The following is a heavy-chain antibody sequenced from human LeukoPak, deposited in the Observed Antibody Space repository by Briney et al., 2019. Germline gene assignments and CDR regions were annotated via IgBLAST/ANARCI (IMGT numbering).Heavy chain of an antibody. J-gene: IGHJ5*02. CDR2: IYSGGST. CDR1: GFTVSSNY. CDR3: AKATSGNEDVSEGGGGWFDP. V-gene: IGHV3-66*01. D-gene: IGHD2-2*01. Sequence: GGSLRLSCAASGFTVSSNYMSWVRQAPGKGLEWVSVIYSGGSTYYADSVKGRFTISRDNSKNTLYLQMNSLRAEDTAVYYCAKATSGNEDVSEGGGGWFDPWGQGTLVTVSS.